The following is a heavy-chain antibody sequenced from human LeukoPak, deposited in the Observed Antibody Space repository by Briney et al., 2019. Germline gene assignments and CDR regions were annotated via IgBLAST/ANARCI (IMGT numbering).Heavy chain of an antibody. CDR1: GFTFSRYS. D-gene: IGHD3-3*01. Sequence: PGGSLRLSCAASGFTFSRYSMNWVRQAPGKGLEGGSYISSSSSTIYYADSVKGRFTISRDNAKNSLYLQMNSLRAEDTAVYYCAREGKQVGYYDFWSGYSLLDYWGQGTLVTVSS. CDR2: ISSSSSTI. V-gene: IGHV3-48*01. J-gene: IGHJ4*02. CDR3: AREGKQVGYYDFWSGYSLLDY.